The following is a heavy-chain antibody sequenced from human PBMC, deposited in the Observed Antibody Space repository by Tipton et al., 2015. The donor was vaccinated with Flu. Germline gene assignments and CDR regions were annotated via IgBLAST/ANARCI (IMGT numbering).Heavy chain of an antibody. CDR3: ARGSGSGTFVIFDY. V-gene: IGHV4-39*07. CDR1: GGSISRSSYY. J-gene: IGHJ4*02. D-gene: IGHD3-10*01. CDR2: IYYSGST. Sequence: TLSLTCTVSGGSISRSSYYWGWIRQPPGKGLEWIGSIYYSGSTQYNPSLKSRVTISVDTSKNQFSLSLSSVTAADTAVYYCARGSGSGTFVIFDYWGQGTLVAVSS.